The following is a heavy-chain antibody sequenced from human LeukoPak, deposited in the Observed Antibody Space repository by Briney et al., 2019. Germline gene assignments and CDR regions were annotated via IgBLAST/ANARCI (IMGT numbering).Heavy chain of an antibody. J-gene: IGHJ4*02. CDR2: ISSSGEST. CDR3: AKDISNYDYLYRH. V-gene: IGHV3-23*01. D-gene: IGHD3-16*01. Sequence: GGSLRLSCAASGFTFNSFAMSWVRQAPGKGLEWVSGISSSGESTYYVDSVKGRFTISRDNSKNTLYLQMNSLRAEDTAVYYCAKDISNYDYLYRHWGQGTLVTVSS. CDR1: GFTFNSFA.